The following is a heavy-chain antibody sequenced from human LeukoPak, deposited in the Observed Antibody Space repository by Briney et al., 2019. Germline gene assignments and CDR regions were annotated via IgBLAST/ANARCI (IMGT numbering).Heavy chain of an antibody. D-gene: IGHD3-22*01. V-gene: IGHV3-21*01. Sequence: GGSLRLSCAASGFTFSSYSMNWVRQAPAKGLEWVSSISSSSSYIYYADSVKGRFTIPRDNAKNSLYLQMNSLRAEDTAVYYCARSPPGYYYDSSGCDYWGQGTLVTVSS. J-gene: IGHJ4*02. CDR2: ISSSSSYI. CDR3: ARSPPGYYYDSSGCDY. CDR1: GFTFSSYS.